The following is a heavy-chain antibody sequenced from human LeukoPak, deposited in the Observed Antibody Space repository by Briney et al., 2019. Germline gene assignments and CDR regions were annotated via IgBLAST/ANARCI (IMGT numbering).Heavy chain of an antibody. CDR2: ISGCGDRT. J-gene: IGHJ4*02. CDR3: AKVRYVDY. D-gene: IGHD4-17*01. V-gene: IGHV3-23*01. CDR1: GFTFTNYA. Sequence: PGGSLRLSCAASGFTFTNYAMAWVRQAPGKGLEWVSGISGCGDRTYYADSVKGRFTISRDNSKNTLFLQMNSLRAEDTAVYYCAKVRYVDYWGQGTLVTVSS.